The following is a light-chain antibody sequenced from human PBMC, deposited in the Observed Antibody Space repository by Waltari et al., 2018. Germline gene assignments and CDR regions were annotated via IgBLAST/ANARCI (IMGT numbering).Light chain of an antibody. Sequence: DIVMTQSPDSLAVSLGERATIHCKSSQTVLDTSNNKNYFAWYQQKSGQPPKVLVYWASTRESGVPDRFSGSGSGTDFTLTIDNLQADDVAIYYCQQYYTVPVSFGPGTTVDLK. J-gene: IGKJ3*01. V-gene: IGKV4-1*01. CDR2: WAS. CDR3: QQYYTVPVS. CDR1: QTVLDTSNNKNY.